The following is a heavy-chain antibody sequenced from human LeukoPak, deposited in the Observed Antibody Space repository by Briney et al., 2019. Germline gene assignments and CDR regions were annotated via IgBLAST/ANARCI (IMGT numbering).Heavy chain of an antibody. CDR2: ISSSGSTI. CDR3: AKDDVGWFGELTWSDY. D-gene: IGHD3-10*01. Sequence: GGSLRLSCAASGFTFSSYEMNWVRQAPGKGLEWVSYISSSGSTIYYADSVKGRFTISRDNSKNTLYLQMNSLRAEDTAVYYCAKDDVGWFGELTWSDYWGQGTLVTVSS. J-gene: IGHJ4*02. CDR1: GFTFSSYE. V-gene: IGHV3-48*03.